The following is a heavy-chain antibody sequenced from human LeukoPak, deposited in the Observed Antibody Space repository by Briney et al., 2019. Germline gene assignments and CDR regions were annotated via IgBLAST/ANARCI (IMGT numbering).Heavy chain of an antibody. D-gene: IGHD3-9*01. CDR1: GFTFSSYG. J-gene: IGHJ4*02. Sequence: GGSLRLSCAPSGFTFSSYGMHWVRQAPGKGLEWVAVISYDGSNKFYADSVRGRFTISRDNSKNTLFLQMNSLKPEDTAVYCARGPDYDILADYFDYWGQGTLVTVSS. CDR2: ISYDGSNK. CDR3: ARGPDYDILADYFDY. V-gene: IGHV3-30*19.